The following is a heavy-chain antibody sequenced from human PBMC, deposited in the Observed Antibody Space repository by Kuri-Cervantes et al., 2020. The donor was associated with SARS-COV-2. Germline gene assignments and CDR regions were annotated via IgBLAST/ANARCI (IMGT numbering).Heavy chain of an antibody. V-gene: IGHV3-23*01. D-gene: IGHD3-22*01. CDR2: ISGSGGST. CDR3: AKDPRGVVVITTLFDY. J-gene: IGHJ4*02. Sequence: GESLKISCAASGFTFSSYAMSWVRQAPGKGLEWVSAISGSGGSTYYADSVKGRFTISRDSSENTLYLQMNSLRAEDTAVYYCAKDPRGVVVITTLFDYWGQGTLVTVSS. CDR1: GFTFSSYA.